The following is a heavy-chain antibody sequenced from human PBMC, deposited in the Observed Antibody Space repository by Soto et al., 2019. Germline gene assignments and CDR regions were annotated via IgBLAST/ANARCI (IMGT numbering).Heavy chain of an antibody. J-gene: IGHJ5*02. Sequence: SDTLSLTCAVSGYSISSGYYWGWIRQPPGKGLEWIGSIYHSGSTYYNPSLKSRVTISVDTSKNQFSLKLSSVTAADTAVYYCARGRLKPIAAAGSNWFDPWGQGTLVTVSS. D-gene: IGHD6-13*01. CDR3: ARGRLKPIAAAGSNWFDP. CDR2: IYHSGST. V-gene: IGHV4-38-2*01. CDR1: GYSISSGYY.